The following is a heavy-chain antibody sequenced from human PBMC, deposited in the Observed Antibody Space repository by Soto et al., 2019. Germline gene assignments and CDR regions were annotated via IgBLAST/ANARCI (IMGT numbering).Heavy chain of an antibody. CDR1: GLPFSSCY. Sequence: EVQLLESGGGLVQPGGSLRLACATSGLPFSSCYMGWVRQAPGKGLEWVSSLVASGITTYYADSVKGQFTISTDNSKNTPQLQMRRLRAEDTAVEYWAKVLRGPQAGTWYFDLWDRAARVSVSS. CDR2: LVASGITT. CDR3: AKVLRGPQAGTWYFDL. J-gene: IGHJ2*01. V-gene: IGHV3-23*01. D-gene: IGHD6-13*01.